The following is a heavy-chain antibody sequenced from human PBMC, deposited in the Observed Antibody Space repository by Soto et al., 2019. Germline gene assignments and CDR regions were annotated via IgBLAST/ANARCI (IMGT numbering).Heavy chain of an antibody. CDR1: GFTFSRYE. CDR2: ISSRGTTI. CDR3: ASVNFAASGPNFDY. J-gene: IGHJ4*02. V-gene: IGHV3-48*03. D-gene: IGHD6-19*01. Sequence: VGSLRLSCAASGFTFSRYEMNWVRQAPGKGLEWVSYISSRGTTIYYADSVKGRFTISRDDAKNSLYLQMSSLRAEDTAVYYCASVNFAASGPNFDYWGQGTLVTVSS.